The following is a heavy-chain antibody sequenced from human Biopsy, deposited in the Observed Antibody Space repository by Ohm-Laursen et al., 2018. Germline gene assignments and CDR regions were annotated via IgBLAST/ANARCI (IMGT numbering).Heavy chain of an antibody. CDR1: AGSITGLF. CDR3: ARLRRLDDYWNDDTADAFDV. Sequence: SQTLSLTSSVSAGSITGLFWSWVPYPSGQGLVWLVRIYSNGYTNSNPSLRGRVTISVDTSTNQFSLQLSSVTAADQAVFFCARLRRLDDYWNDDTADAFDVWGQGKMVTVSS. D-gene: IGHD3-3*01. J-gene: IGHJ3*01. V-gene: IGHV4-59*11. CDR2: IYSNGYT.